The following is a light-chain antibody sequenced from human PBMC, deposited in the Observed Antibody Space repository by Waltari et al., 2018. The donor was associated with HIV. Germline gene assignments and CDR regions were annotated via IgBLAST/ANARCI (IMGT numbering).Light chain of an antibody. Sequence: SALIQPPSASGTPGQRATTSCTGSRPKIGSNNLYWYLQLPGTAPKLFIYRNNQRPSGVPDRFSGSKSGTSASLAISGLRSEDEADYYCASWDDSLSVVFGGGTKLTVL. CDR1: RPKIGSNN. J-gene: IGLJ2*01. CDR3: ASWDDSLSVV. V-gene: IGLV1-47*01. CDR2: RNN.